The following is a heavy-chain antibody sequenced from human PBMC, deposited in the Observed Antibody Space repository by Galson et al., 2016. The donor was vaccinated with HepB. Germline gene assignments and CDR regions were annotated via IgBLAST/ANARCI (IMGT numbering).Heavy chain of an antibody. V-gene: IGHV3-7*01. J-gene: IGHJ4*02. Sequence: SLRLSCAASGFTFTNYWMTWVRQAPGKGLEWVANIKEDGTEKCYADSVKGRFTISRDNARNSLYLQMNSLRAEDTGIYYCVREGLADGSYFDYWGRGTLVTVS. D-gene: IGHD5-24*01. CDR1: GFTFTNYW. CDR2: IKEDGTEK. CDR3: VREGLADGSYFDY.